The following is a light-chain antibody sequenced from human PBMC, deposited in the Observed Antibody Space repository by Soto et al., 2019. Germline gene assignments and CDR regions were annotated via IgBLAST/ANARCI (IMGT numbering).Light chain of an antibody. CDR2: KAS. CDR3: QQYNSYWT. V-gene: IGKV1-5*03. Sequence: DIPITESPSTLSASVRDTVTVTCRASQSISSWLAWYQQKPGKAPKLLIYKASSLESGVPSRFSGSGSGTEFTLTISSLQPDDFATYYCQQYNSYWTFGQGCKVDIK. CDR1: QSISSW. J-gene: IGKJ1*01.